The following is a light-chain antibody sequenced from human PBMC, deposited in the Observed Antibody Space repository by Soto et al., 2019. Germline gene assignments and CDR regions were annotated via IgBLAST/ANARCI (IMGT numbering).Light chain of an antibody. CDR1: QSVSSS. CDR3: QQYNNWPRT. J-gene: IGKJ1*01. Sequence: EIGMTQSPATLSVSPVERATLSCRASQSVSSSVAWYQQKPGQAPRLLIHGATTRATGIPARFSGSGSGTEFTLTISSLQSEDFAVYYCQQYNNWPRTFGQGTKVDIK. V-gene: IGKV3-15*01. CDR2: GAT.